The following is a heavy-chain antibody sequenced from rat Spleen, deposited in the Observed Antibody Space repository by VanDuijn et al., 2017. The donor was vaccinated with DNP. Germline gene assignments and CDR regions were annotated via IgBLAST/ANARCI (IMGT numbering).Heavy chain of an antibody. J-gene: IGHJ2*01. CDR1: GFTFSSFP. D-gene: IGHD4-3*01. V-gene: IGHV5-46*01. Sequence: EVQLVESGGGLVQPGRSMKLSCAASGFTFSSFPMAWVRQGPTKGLEWVATISTSGGTTYYRDSVKGRFTISRDNAKNTLYLQMNSLRSEDMATYYCARWYSSGFCFDYWGQGVMVTVSS. CDR3: ARWYSSGFCFDY. CDR2: ISTSGGTT.